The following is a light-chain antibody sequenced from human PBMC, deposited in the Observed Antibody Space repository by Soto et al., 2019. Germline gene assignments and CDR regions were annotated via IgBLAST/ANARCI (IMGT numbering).Light chain of an antibody. CDR3: QAWDTTSAI. J-gene: IGLJ2*01. CDR2: QDT. Sequence: SYELTQPPSLSVSPGQTATITCSGDKLGEKYVYWYQQRPGQSPVLVIYQDTTRPSGITDRISGSTSGNTATLSISGTQTLDEADYYCQAWDTTSAIFGGGTKPPS. CDR1: KLGEKY. V-gene: IGLV3-1*01.